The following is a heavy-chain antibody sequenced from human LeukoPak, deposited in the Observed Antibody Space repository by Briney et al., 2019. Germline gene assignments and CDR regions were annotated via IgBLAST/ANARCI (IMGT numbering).Heavy chain of an antibody. CDR1: GFTFDDYA. CDR2: ISWNSGSI. J-gene: IGHJ4*02. D-gene: IGHD6-19*01. Sequence: PGRSLRLSCAASGFTFDDYAMHWVRQAPGKGLEWVSGISWNSGSIGYADSVKGRSTISRDNAKNSLYLQMNSLRAEDTALYYCAKDISPGGGGWYYFDYWGQGTLVTVSS. V-gene: IGHV3-9*01. CDR3: AKDISPGGGGWYYFDY.